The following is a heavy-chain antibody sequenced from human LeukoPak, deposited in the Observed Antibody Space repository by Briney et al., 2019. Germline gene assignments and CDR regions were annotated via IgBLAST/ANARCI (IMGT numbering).Heavy chain of an antibody. CDR2: ISGSGGST. J-gene: IGHJ3*02. D-gene: IGHD2-21*02. Sequence: GGSLRLSCAASGFTFSSYAMSWVRQAPGKGLEWVSAISGSGGSTYYADSVKGRFTISRDNSKNTLYLQINSLRAEDTAVYYCAKGGPYCGGDCYSMDAFDIWGQGTMVTVSS. CDR1: GFTFSSYA. V-gene: IGHV3-23*01. CDR3: AKGGPYCGGDCYSMDAFDI.